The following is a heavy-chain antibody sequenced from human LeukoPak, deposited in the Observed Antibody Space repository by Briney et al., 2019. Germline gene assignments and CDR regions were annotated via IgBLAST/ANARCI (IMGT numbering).Heavy chain of an antibody. Sequence: GGSLRLSCAASGFTFSSYGMHWVRQAPGKGLEWVAFIRYDGSNKYYADSVKGRFTTSRDNSKNTLYLQMNSLRAEDTAVYYCAKDAEMWYYDSSGYYPSGYFQHWGQGTLVTVSS. CDR2: IRYDGSNK. D-gene: IGHD3-22*01. CDR1: GFTFSSYG. J-gene: IGHJ1*01. V-gene: IGHV3-30*02. CDR3: AKDAEMWYYDSSGYYPSGYFQH.